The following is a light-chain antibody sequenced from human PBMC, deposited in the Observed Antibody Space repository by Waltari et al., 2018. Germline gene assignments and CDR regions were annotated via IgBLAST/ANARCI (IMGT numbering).Light chain of an antibody. CDR1: SSAVGGYNY. CDR3: SSYISSSTLEL. V-gene: IGLV2-14*03. CDR2: DVS. Sequence: QSALTQPASVSGSPGQSITISCTGTSSAVGGYNYVSWYQQHPGKAHKLMIYDVSNRPSGVSNRFSGSKSGNTASLTISGLQAEDEADYYCSSYISSSTLELFGGGTSLTVL. J-gene: IGLJ2*01.